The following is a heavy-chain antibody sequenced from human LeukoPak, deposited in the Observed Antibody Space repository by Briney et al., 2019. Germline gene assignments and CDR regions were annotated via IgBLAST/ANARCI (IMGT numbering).Heavy chain of an antibody. CDR2: INPSGGST. V-gene: IGHV1-46*01. CDR3: ARERGADYYDPYPYFDY. J-gene: IGHJ4*02. D-gene: IGHD3-22*01. CDR1: GYTFTSYY. Sequence: ASVKVSCKASGYTFTSYYMHWVRQAPGQGLEWMGIINPSGGSTSYAQKFQGRVTMTRDTSTSTVYMELSNLRSEDTAVYYCARERGADYYDPYPYFDYWGQGTLVTVSS.